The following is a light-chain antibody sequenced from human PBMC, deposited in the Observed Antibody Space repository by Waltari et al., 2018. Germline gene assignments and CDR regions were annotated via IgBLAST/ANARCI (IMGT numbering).Light chain of an antibody. CDR3: QQYNHYPWT. CDR1: QSISDW. CDR2: KTS. Sequence: IQMTQSPSTLSASVGDRVTITCRASQSISDWLAWYQQKPGKAPKLLMYKTSTLQGGVPSRFSGGGPDTEFTLTISSLQPDDFATYYCQQYNHYPWTFGPGTKVEVK. V-gene: IGKV1-5*03. J-gene: IGKJ1*01.